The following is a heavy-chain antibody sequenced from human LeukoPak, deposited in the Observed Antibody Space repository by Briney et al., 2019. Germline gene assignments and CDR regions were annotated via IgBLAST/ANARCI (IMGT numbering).Heavy chain of an antibody. J-gene: IGHJ5*02. Sequence: SVKVSCKSSGGTFSSYAIIWVRQAPGQGLEWMGGIIPIFGTANYAQKFQGRVTITADESTSTAYMELSSLRSEDTAVYYCARAADGDYWFDPWGQGTLVTVSS. CDR1: GGTFSSYA. CDR2: IIPIFGTA. V-gene: IGHV1-69*13. CDR3: ARAADGDYWFDP. D-gene: IGHD4-17*01.